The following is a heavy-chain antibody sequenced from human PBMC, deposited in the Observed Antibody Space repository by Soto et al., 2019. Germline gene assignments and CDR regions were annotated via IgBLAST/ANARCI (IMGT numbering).Heavy chain of an antibody. CDR3: AKGGKLLTEGRGY. V-gene: IGHV3-9*01. J-gene: IGHJ4*02. CDR1: GFTFDDYA. CDR2: ISWNSGSI. D-gene: IGHD2-15*01. Sequence: EVPLVESGGGLVQPGRSLRLSCAASGFTFDDYAMHWVRQAPGKGLEWVSGISWNSGSIGYADSVKGRFTISRDNAKNSLYLQMNSLRAEDTALYYCAKGGKLLTEGRGYWGQGTLVTVSS.